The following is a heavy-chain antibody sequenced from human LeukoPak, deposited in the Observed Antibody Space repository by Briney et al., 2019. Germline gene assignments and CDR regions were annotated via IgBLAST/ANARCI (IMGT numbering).Heavy chain of an antibody. CDR3: ARDYPEAGEYSSGYKGLDV. D-gene: IGHD3-22*01. CDR1: GGSISSGDYY. V-gene: IGHV4-30-4*01. J-gene: IGHJ6*02. Sequence: PSETLSLTCTVSGGSISSGDYYWSWIRQPPGKGLEWIGYIYYSGSTYYNPSLKSRVTISVDTSKNQFSLKLSSVTAADTAVYYCARDYPEAGEYSSGYKGLDVWGQGTTVTVSS. CDR2: IYYSGST.